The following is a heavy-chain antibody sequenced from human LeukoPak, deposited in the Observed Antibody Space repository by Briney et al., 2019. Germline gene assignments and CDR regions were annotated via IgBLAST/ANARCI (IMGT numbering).Heavy chain of an antibody. D-gene: IGHD3-22*01. J-gene: IGHJ3*02. CDR2: IYYSGST. CDR1: GGSISTYY. CDR3: AREYNYYDSSGWDAFEI. V-gene: IGHV4-59*01. Sequence: SETLSLTCTVSGGSISTYYWNWIRQPPGKGLEWIGYIYYSGSTNYNPSLPGRVTISVDTYKNQLSLKLSSVTAADTAVYYCAREYNYYDSSGWDAFEIWGQGTMVTVSS.